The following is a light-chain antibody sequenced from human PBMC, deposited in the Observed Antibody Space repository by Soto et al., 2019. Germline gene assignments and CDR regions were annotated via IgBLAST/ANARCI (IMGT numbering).Light chain of an antibody. V-gene: IGKV1-9*01. CDR2: VTS. CDR3: QQHNSYPLT. Sequence: IQLTQSPSSLSASVGDRVTITCRASQGVSSYLAWYQQKPGKAPNLLIYVTSTLQSGVPSRFSGSGSGTDFTLTIGSLQPEDFATYYCQQHNSYPLTFGGGTKVEIK. J-gene: IGKJ4*01. CDR1: QGVSSY.